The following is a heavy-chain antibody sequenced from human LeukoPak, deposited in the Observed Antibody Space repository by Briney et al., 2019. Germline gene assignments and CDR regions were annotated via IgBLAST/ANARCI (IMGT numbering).Heavy chain of an antibody. CDR2: ISGNGDNT. CDR1: GFTFSNYG. CDR3: AKTNGYYDY. J-gene: IGHJ4*02. V-gene: IGHV3-23*01. Sequence: GGSLRLFCAASGFTFSNYGMSWVRQAPGKGLEWVSGISGNGDNTYYADSVKGRSTVSRDNSKNTLYLQMDSLRAEDTAVYYCAKTNGYYDYWGRGTQVTVSS. D-gene: IGHD3-22*01.